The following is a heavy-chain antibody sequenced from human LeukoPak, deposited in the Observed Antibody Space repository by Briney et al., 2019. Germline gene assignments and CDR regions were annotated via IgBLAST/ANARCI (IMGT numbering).Heavy chain of an antibody. CDR1: GFTFSSYW. J-gene: IGHJ4*02. D-gene: IGHD3-22*01. Sequence: GGSLRLSCAASGFTFSSYWMHWVRQAPGKGLVWVSRINSDGSSTSYADSVKGRFTISRDNAKNTLYLQMNSLRAEDTAVYYYARGAGYYDSSGYYLYYFDYWGQGTLVTVSS. V-gene: IGHV3-74*01. CDR3: ARGAGYYDSSGYYLYYFDY. CDR2: INSDGSST.